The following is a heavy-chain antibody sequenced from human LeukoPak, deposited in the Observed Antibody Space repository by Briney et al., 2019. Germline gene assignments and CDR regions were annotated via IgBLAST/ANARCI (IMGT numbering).Heavy chain of an antibody. V-gene: IGHV3-66*02. D-gene: IGHD6-13*01. J-gene: IGHJ4*02. CDR2: VYGGDAA. Sequence: GGPLRLSCAASGINVSSNYMTWIRQAPGKGLEWVSLVYGGDAAYYAESVRGRFMISRDNLKNTLFLQMNSLRVEDTAVYYCVTSTGQQFIPYDYWGQGTHVTVFS. CDR1: GINVSSNY. CDR3: VTSTGQQFIPYDY.